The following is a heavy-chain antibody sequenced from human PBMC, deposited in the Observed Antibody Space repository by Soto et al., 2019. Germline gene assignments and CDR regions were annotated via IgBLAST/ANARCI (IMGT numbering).Heavy chain of an antibody. J-gene: IGHJ3*02. D-gene: IGHD1-26*01. Sequence: GGSLRLSCAASGFTFSSYAMHWVRQAPGKGLEWVAVISYDGSNKYYADSVKGRFTISRDNSKNTLYLQMNSLRVEDTAVYYCARVLASGEHAFDIWGQGTMVTVSS. CDR2: ISYDGSNK. CDR1: GFTFSSYA. V-gene: IGHV3-30*04. CDR3: ARVLASGEHAFDI.